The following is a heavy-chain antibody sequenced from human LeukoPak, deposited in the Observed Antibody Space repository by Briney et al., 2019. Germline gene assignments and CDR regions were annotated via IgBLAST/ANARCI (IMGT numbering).Heavy chain of an antibody. Sequence: GGSLRLSCAASGFTFSSHWMHWVRQVPGKGLVWVSRIKNDRSSTTYADSVKGRFTISRDNAKNTLYLQMNSLRAEDTAVYYCARDRGYSYGDWGQGTLVTVSS. CDR2: IKNDRSST. J-gene: IGHJ4*02. CDR3: ARDRGYSYGD. CDR1: GFTFSSHW. D-gene: IGHD5-18*01. V-gene: IGHV3-74*01.